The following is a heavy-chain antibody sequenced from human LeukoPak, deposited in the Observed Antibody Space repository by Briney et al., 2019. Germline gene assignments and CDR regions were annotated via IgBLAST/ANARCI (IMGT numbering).Heavy chain of an antibody. V-gene: IGHV4-39*07. CDR2: IYYSGST. CDR3: ARVLVSYSGYDYYFDY. J-gene: IGHJ4*02. Sequence: SETLSLTCTVSGGSISSSSYYWGWIRQPPGKGLEWIGSIYYSGSTYYNPSLKSRVTISVDTSKNQFSLKLSSVTAADTAVYYCARVLVSYSGYDYYFDYWGQGTLVTVSS. D-gene: IGHD5-12*01. CDR1: GGSISSSSYY.